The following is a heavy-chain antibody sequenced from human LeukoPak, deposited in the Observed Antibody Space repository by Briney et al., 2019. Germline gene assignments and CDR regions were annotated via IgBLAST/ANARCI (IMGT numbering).Heavy chain of an antibody. D-gene: IGHD5-18*01. CDR3: ARDQVIQLRNFDY. CDR2: IYHSGST. Sequence: SETLSLTCAVSGGSISCGNWWSWVRQPPGKGLEWIGEIYHSGSTNYNPSLKSRVTISVDKSKNQFSLKLSSVTAADTAVYYCARDQVIQLRNFDYWGQGTLVTVSS. V-gene: IGHV4-4*02. CDR1: GGSISCGNW. J-gene: IGHJ4*02.